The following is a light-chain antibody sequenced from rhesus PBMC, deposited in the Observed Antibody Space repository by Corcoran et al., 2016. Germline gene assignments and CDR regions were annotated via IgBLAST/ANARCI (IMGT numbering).Light chain of an antibody. J-gene: IGKJ1*01. CDR2: KAS. Sequence: GDTVTITCRASQSISSWLAWYQQKPGKAPKLLIYKASILQSGVPSRFSGRGSGTDFTLTISSLQSEDFATYYCQQYSNSPWTFGQGTKVEIK. V-gene: IGKV1-22*01. CDR3: QQYSNSPWT. CDR1: QSISSW.